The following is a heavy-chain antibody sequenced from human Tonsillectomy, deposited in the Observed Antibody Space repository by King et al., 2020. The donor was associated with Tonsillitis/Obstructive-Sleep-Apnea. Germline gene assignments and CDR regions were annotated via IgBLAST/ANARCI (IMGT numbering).Heavy chain of an antibody. CDR2: IHWDDDK. CDR1: GFSLSTSGVG. D-gene: IGHD3-22*01. Sequence: TLKESGPTLVKPTQTLTLTCTFSGFSLSTSGVGVGWIRQPPGKALEWLALIHWDDDKRYSPSLKNRLTITKDTSKNQVVLRMTNMDPVDTATYYCAHRRKSSGYYNWFDPWGQGTLVTVSS. CDR3: AHRRKSSGYYNWFDP. J-gene: IGHJ5*02. V-gene: IGHV2-5*02.